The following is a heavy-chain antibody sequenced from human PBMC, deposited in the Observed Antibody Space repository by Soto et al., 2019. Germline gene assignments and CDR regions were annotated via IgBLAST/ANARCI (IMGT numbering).Heavy chain of an antibody. D-gene: IGHD3-10*01. Sequence: QVHLVQSGAEVQKPGASVRVSCQASGYDFTTSAIHWVRQAPGQSLEWLGWINPATGDTKYSQRVRGRVTAALDTSATTAYMDLRSLASHDTAVYYCARAAGRSKLLPYYFDPWGQGTLVTVSS. J-gene: IGHJ5*02. CDR2: INPATGDT. CDR3: ARAAGRSKLLPYYFDP. V-gene: IGHV1-3*01. CDR1: GYDFTTSA.